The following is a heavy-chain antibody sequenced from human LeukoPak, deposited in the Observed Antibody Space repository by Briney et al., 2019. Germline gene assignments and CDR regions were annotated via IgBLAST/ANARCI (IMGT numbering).Heavy chain of an antibody. CDR1: GYTFSDYY. J-gene: IGHJ3*02. Sequence: ASVKVSCKASGYTFSDYYIHWVRQAPGQGLEWMGWINPNSGGTNYAQKFQGRVTVTSDTSISTAYMELTRLRSDDTAVYYCARDQALNIIVGVIVGAFDIWGQGTVVTVSS. CDR3: ARDQALNIIVGVIVGAFDI. V-gene: IGHV1-2*02. CDR2: INPNSGGT. D-gene: IGHD3-16*02.